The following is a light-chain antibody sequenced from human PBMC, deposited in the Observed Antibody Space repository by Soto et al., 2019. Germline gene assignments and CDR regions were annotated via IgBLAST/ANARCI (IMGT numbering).Light chain of an antibody. Sequence: DIQMTQSPSSLSASVGDRVPITCRASQSISSWLAWYQQKPGKAPKLLIYDASSLESGVPSRFSGSGSGTEFTLTISSLQPDDFATYYCQQYNSYQTFGQGTKVDIK. J-gene: IGKJ1*01. CDR3: QQYNSYQT. V-gene: IGKV1-5*01. CDR2: DAS. CDR1: QSISSW.